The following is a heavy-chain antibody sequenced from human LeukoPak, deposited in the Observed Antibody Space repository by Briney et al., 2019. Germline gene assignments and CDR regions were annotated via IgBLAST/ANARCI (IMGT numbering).Heavy chain of an antibody. V-gene: IGHV3-21*01. J-gene: IGHJ3*02. CDR3: ARDPRHDYGDFGEDDAFDM. D-gene: IGHD4-17*01. Sequence: PGGSLRLSCAASGFTFSSYSMNWVRQAPGKGLEWVSSISSSGIYIYYADSVKGRFTISRDNAKNSLYLQVNSLRAEDTAVYYCARDPRHDYGDFGEDDAFDMWGQGTMVTVSS. CDR1: GFTFSSYS. CDR2: ISSSGIYI.